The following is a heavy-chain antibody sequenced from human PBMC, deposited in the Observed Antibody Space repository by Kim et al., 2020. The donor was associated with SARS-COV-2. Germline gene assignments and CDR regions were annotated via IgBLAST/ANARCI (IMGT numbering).Heavy chain of an antibody. CDR1: GFTFSNAW. CDR3: TTDQTTGGYYDSSGYYKSDAFDI. V-gene: IGHV3-15*01. Sequence: GGSLRLSCAASGFTFSNAWMSWVRQAPGKGLEWVGRIKSKTDGGTTDYAAPVKGRFTISRDDSKNTLYLQMNSLKTEDTAVYYCTTDQTTGGYYDSSGYYKSDAFDIWGQGTMVTVSS. CDR2: IKSKTDGGTT. D-gene: IGHD3-22*01. J-gene: IGHJ3*02.